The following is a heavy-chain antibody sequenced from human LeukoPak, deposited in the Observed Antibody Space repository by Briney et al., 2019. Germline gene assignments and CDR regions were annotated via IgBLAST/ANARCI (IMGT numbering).Heavy chain of an antibody. D-gene: IGHD5-18*01. J-gene: IGHJ5*02. CDR3: ARLPCIVTPCPSYNWFDP. V-gene: IGHV1-2*02. Sequence: ASVKVSCKASGYTFIDYYVHWVRQAPGQGLEWMGWINPNSGGTNHAQKFQGRVTMTRDTSISTAYMELSRLTSDDTAVYYCARLPCIVTPCPSYNWFDPWGQGTPVTVSS. CDR1: GYTFIDYY. CDR2: INPNSGGT.